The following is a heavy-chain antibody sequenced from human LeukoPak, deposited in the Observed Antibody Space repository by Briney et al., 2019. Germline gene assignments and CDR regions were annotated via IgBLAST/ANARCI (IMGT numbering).Heavy chain of an antibody. D-gene: IGHD3-22*01. CDR1: GFTFSSYV. J-gene: IGHJ4*02. CDR2: LSGSGVST. Sequence: PGGSLRLSCAASGFTFSSYVMTWVRQAPGQGLEWVSALSGSGVSTYYADSVKGRLTISRDNSRNTLYLQMDSLRAEDTALYYCAKAPSYDSSGYYSDYWGQGTLVTVSS. V-gene: IGHV3-23*01. CDR3: AKAPSYDSSGYYSDY.